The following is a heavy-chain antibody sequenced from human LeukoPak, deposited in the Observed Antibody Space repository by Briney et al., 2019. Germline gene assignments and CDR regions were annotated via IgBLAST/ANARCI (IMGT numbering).Heavy chain of an antibody. Sequence: SVKVSCKASGGTFSSYAISWVRQAPGQGLEWMGGIIPIFGTANYAQKFQGRVTITTDESTSIAYMELSSLRSEDTAVYYCARERCTNGVCYTRWFDPWGQGTLVTVSS. J-gene: IGHJ5*02. CDR1: GGTFSSYA. CDR3: ARERCTNGVCYTRWFDP. D-gene: IGHD2-8*01. CDR2: IIPIFGTA. V-gene: IGHV1-69*05.